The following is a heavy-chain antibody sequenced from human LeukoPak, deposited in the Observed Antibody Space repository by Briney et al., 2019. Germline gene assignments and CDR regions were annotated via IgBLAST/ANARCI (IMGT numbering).Heavy chain of an antibody. V-gene: IGHV4-39*01. Sequence: SETLSLTCTVSGGSISSSSYYWGWIRQSSGKGLEWIGHIYYSGGSYNNPSLKGRVTISVDTSKNQFSLKLSSVTAADTAVYYCAKYSTAIAAYDFWGQGTLVTVSS. CDR1: GGSISSSSYY. CDR2: IYYSGGS. J-gene: IGHJ4*02. D-gene: IGHD1-1*01. CDR3: AKYSTAIAAYDF.